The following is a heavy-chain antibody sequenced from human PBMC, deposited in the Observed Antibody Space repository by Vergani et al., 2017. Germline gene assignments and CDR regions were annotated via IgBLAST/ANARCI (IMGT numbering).Heavy chain of an antibody. Sequence: QVQLQESGPGLVKPSQTLSLTCTVSGGSISSGSYYWSWIRQPAGKGLEWIGRIYTSGSTNYNPSLKSRVSISVDTSKNQFSLKLSSVTAADTAVYYCARGSRCSVGSCYYSWGQGTLVTVSS. J-gene: IGHJ5*02. D-gene: IGHD2-15*01. CDR2: IYTSGST. CDR1: GGSISSGSYY. CDR3: ARGSRCSVGSCYYS. V-gene: IGHV4-61*02.